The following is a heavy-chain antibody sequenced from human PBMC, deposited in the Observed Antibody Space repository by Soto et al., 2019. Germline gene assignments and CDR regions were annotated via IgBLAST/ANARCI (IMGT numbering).Heavy chain of an antibody. J-gene: IGHJ6*02. V-gene: IGHV3-21*01. D-gene: IGHD6-13*01. CDR2: ISSSSSYI. CDR3: ARDKPPLVYSSSWYGDHYYYYYGMDV. Sequence: PGGSLRLSCAASGFTFSSYSMNWVRQAPGKGLEWVSSISSSSSYIYYADSVRGRFTISRDNAKNSLYLQMNSLRAEDTAVYYCARDKPPLVYSSSWYGDHYYYYYGMDVWGQGTTVTVSS. CDR1: GFTFSSYS.